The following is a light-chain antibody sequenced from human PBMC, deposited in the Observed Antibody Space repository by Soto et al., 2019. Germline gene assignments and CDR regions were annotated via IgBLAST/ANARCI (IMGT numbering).Light chain of an antibody. CDR3: RPHPSSSAYYV. CDR2: EVN. Sequence: QSVLTQPASVSGSPGQSITISCTGTSSDIGYYDYVSWYQHHSGKAPKLIIYEVNNRPSGVSNRFSGSKSVNTASLTISGLQAEEGADYYCRPHPSSSAYYVFGTGT. J-gene: IGLJ1*01. CDR1: SSDIGYYDY. V-gene: IGLV2-14*01.